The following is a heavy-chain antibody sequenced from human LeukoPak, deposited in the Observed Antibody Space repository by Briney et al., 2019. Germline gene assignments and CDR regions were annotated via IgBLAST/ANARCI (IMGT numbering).Heavy chain of an antibody. CDR2: ISYDGSNK. V-gene: IGHV3-30*18. CDR1: GNYW. CDR3: AKAPSGWYYGMDV. D-gene: IGHD6-19*01. Sequence: GGSLRLSCAASGNYWMHWVRQAPGKGLEWVAVISYDGSNKYYADSVKGRFTISRDNSKNTLYLQMNSLRAEDTAVYYCAKAPSGWYYGMDVWGQGTTVTVSS. J-gene: IGHJ6*02.